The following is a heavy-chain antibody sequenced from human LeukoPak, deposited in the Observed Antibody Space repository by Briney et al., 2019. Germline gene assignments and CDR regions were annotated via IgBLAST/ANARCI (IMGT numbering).Heavy chain of an antibody. J-gene: IGHJ4*02. CDR2: INHSGST. D-gene: IGHD3-22*01. Sequence: SETLSLTCAVYGGSFSGYYWSWIRQPPGKGLEWIGEINHSGSTNYNPSLKSRVTISVDTSKNQFSLKLSSVTAADTAVYYCARKGWDGGSSGYYRPNYFDYWGQGTLVTVSS. CDR3: ARKGWDGGSSGYYRPNYFDY. CDR1: GGSFSGYY. V-gene: IGHV4-34*01.